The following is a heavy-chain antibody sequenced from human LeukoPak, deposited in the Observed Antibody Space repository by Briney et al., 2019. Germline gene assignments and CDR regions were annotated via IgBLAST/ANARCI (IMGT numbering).Heavy chain of an antibody. D-gene: IGHD3-22*01. CDR3: ARGRFSYDSSGYSSFYY. CDR2: IKEDGTEK. J-gene: IGHJ4*02. CDR1: GVTFSSYW. Sequence: XGSLRLSCAASGVTFSSYWMSWVRQAPGKGLEWVANIKEDGTEKYYVDSVKGRFTISRDNAKNSLYLQMNSLRAEDTAVYYCARGRFSYDSSGYSSFYYWGQGTLVTVSS. V-gene: IGHV3-7*01.